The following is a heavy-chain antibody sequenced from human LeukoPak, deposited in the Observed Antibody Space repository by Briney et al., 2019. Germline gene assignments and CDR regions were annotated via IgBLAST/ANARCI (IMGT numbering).Heavy chain of an antibody. Sequence: GGSLRLSCAASGFTFSSYSMNWVRQAPGKGLERVSSISSSSSYIYYADSVKGRFTISRDNAKNSLYLQMNSLRAEDTAVYYCAREEAIGSSWYHTYYFDYWGQGTLVTVSS. CDR2: ISSSSSYI. CDR1: GFTFSSYS. CDR3: AREEAIGSSWYHTYYFDY. D-gene: IGHD6-13*01. J-gene: IGHJ4*02. V-gene: IGHV3-21*01.